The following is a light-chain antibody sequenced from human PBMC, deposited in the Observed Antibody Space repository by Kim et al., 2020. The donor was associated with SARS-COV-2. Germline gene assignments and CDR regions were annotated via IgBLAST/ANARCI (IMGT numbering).Light chain of an antibody. J-gene: IGKJ5*01. CDR1: QGISNW. V-gene: IGKV1D-16*02. CDR2: AAS. CDR3: QHYDSYPPN. Sequence: ASVGDRVTITCRARQGISNWLAWCHQKPQKAPKSLIFAASSLQSGVPSRFSGSGSGTDFTLTISSRQPEDFATYYCQHYDSYPPNFGQGTRLEIK.